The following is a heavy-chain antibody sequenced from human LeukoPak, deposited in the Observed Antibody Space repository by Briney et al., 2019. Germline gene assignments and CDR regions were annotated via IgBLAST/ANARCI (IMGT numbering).Heavy chain of an antibody. J-gene: IGHJ6*03. Sequence: YYSGSTNYNPSLKSRVTISVDTSKNQFSLKLSSVTAADTAVYYCARGIVVVPAAAEYMDVWGKGTTVTVSS. CDR3: ARGIVVVPAAAEYMDV. CDR2: YYSGST. V-gene: IGHV4-59*09. D-gene: IGHD2-2*01.